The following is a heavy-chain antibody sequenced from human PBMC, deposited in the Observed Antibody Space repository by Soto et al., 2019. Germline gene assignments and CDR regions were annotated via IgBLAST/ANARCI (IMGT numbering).Heavy chain of an antibody. Sequence: EVQLVESGGGLVKPGGSLRLSCAGSGFTFSNAWMSWVRQAPGKGLEWVGRVKSKTHGGTTDYAAPVKGRFTISRDDSENTVFLQMNSLKTEDTAVYYCATGGYYPDYWGQGTLVTVSS. D-gene: IGHD3-10*01. CDR1: GFTFSNAW. V-gene: IGHV3-15*01. J-gene: IGHJ4*02. CDR2: VKSKTHGGTT. CDR3: ATGGYYPDY.